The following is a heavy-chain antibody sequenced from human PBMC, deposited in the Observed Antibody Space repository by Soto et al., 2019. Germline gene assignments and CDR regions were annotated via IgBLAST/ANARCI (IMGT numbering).Heavy chain of an antibody. V-gene: IGHV4-61*01. J-gene: IGHJ4*02. D-gene: IGHD3-22*01. CDR2: VYYSGST. Sequence: PSETLSLTCTVSGGSVSSGSYYWSWIRQPPGKGLEWIGYVYYSGSTNYNPSLKSRVTISVDTSKNQFSLKLSSVTAADTAVYYCARGMYTSYDGSGYPFDYWGQGTLVTVSS. CDR3: ARGMYTSYDGSGYPFDY. CDR1: GGSVSSGSYY.